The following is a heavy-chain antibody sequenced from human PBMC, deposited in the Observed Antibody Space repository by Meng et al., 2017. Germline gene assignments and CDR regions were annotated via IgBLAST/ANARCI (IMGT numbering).Heavy chain of an antibody. D-gene: IGHD5-24*01. CDR3: AGDQWSNATKFDY. CDR1: GCTFSCYA. CDR2: IIPNFGTA. Sequence: QVRLEQAGAGVKTPCPSVNVSCKASGCTFSCYAISWVRQAPGRGLEWILGIIPNFGTANYAQTFHRRVTITSDESPSTAYMELSSLRSGDTAVYYCAGDQWSNATKFDYWGEGTLVTVSS. J-gene: IGHJ4*02. V-gene: IGHV1-69*05.